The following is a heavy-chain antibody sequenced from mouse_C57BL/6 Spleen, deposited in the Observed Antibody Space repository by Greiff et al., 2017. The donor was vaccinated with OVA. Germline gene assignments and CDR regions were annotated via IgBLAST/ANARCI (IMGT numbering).Heavy chain of an antibody. Sequence: QVQLQQSGAELVMPGASVKLSCKASGYTFTSYWMHWVKQRPGQGLEWIGEIDPSDSYTNYNQKFKGKSTLTVDKSSSTAYMQLSSLTSEDSAVYYCARGKEVYFDYWGQGTTLTVSS. CDR3: ARGKEVYFDY. CDR1: GYTFTSYW. CDR2: IDPSDSYT. V-gene: IGHV1-69*01. J-gene: IGHJ2*01.